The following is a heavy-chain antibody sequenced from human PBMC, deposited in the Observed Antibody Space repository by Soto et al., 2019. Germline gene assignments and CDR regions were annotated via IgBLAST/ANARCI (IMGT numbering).Heavy chain of an antibody. V-gene: IGHV4-59*01. CDR1: GGSISSYY. CDR3: ARDFSGFGHFDY. CDR2: IYYSGST. D-gene: IGHD3-10*01. Sequence: SETLSLTCTVSGGSISSYYWSWIRQPPGKGLEWIGYIYYSGSTNYNPSLKSRVTISVDTSKNQFSLKLSSVTAADTAVYYCARDFSGFGHFDYWGQGTLVTVSS. J-gene: IGHJ4*02.